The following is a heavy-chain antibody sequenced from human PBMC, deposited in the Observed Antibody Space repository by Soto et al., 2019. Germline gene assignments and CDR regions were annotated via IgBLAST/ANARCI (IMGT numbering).Heavy chain of an antibody. V-gene: IGHV3-15*07. CDR3: TTEPKYSSGWYGRGPDY. D-gene: IGHD6-19*01. Sequence: GGSLRLSCAASGFTFSNAWMNWVRQAPGKGLEWVGRIKSKTDGGTTDYAAPVKGRFTISRDDSKNTLYLQMNSLKTEDTAVYYCTTEPKYSSGWYGRGPDYWGQGTLVTVSS. J-gene: IGHJ4*02. CDR2: IKSKTDGGTT. CDR1: GFTFSNAW.